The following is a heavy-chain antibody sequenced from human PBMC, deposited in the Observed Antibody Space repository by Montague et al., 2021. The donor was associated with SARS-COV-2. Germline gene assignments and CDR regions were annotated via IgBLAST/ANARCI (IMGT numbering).Heavy chain of an antibody. Sequence: SETLSLTCSVYGGSFSGYYWSWIRQPPGKGLEWIGDINHSGSTNYNPSLRSRVTISVGTSKDQFSLKLTSVTAADTAVSYCARGSGVYYYSDYGMDVWGQGTTVTVS. CDR1: GGSFSGYY. V-gene: IGHV4-34*01. CDR2: INHSGST. CDR3: ARGSGVYYYSDYGMDV. D-gene: IGHD3-10*01. J-gene: IGHJ6*02.